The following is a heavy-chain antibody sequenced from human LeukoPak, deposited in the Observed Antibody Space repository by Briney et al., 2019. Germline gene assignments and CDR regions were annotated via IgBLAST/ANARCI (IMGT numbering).Heavy chain of an antibody. V-gene: IGHV1-2*02. J-gene: IGHJ3*02. CDR2: INANSGDT. CDR3: ASKWVTYYYNSSAYHYPTDVFDI. D-gene: IGHD3-22*01. Sequence: ASVKVSCKASGYTFTSYGISWVRQAPGQGLEWMGWINANSGDTNYAQKFQGRFTMTRDTSISTAYMELSRLRSDDTAVYYCASKWVTYYYNSSAYHYPTDVFDIWGQGTMVTVSS. CDR1: GYTFTSYG.